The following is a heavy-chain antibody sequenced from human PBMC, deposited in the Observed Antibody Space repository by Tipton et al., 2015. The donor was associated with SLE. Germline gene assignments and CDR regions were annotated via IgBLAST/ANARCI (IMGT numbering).Heavy chain of an antibody. D-gene: IGHD3-22*01. V-gene: IGHV1-2*02. J-gene: IGHJ4*02. Sequence: QLVQSGAEVKKPGVSVKVSCMASGYTFTTYYIHWVRQAPGQGLEWMAWINRSTGGTNYAQKFQGRVTMTRDTSINTAYMDLSRLRSDDTAVYYCATSDHYDSVLDHWGQGTLVTVSS. CDR3: ATSDHYDSVLDH. CDR2: INRSTGGT. CDR1: GYTFTTYY.